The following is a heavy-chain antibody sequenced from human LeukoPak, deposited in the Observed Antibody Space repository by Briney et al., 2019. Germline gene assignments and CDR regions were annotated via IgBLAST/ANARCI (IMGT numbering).Heavy chain of an antibody. V-gene: IGHV3-9*01. CDR1: GFTFDDYA. CDR2: ISWNSGSI. CDR3: AKVIAVGYAYGMDV. D-gene: IGHD6-19*01. Sequence: SLRLSCAASGFTFDDYAMHWVRQAPGEGLEWVSGISWNSGSIGYADSVKGRFTISRDNAKNSLYLQMNSLRAEDTALYYCAKVIAVGYAYGMDVWGQGTTVTVSS. J-gene: IGHJ6*02.